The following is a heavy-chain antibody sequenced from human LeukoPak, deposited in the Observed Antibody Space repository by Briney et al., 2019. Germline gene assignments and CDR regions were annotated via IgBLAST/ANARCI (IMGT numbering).Heavy chain of an antibody. CDR2: ISYDGSNK. J-gene: IGHJ4*02. CDR3: ARRKVGGTGDY. CDR1: GFTFSSYA. V-gene: IGHV3-30*04. D-gene: IGHD1-26*01. Sequence: GGSLRLSCAASGFTFSSYAMHWVRQAPGKGLEWVAVISYDGSNKYYADSVKGRFTISRDNSKNTLFLQVDSLRAEDSAIYYCARRKVGGTGDYWGQGTQVTVSS.